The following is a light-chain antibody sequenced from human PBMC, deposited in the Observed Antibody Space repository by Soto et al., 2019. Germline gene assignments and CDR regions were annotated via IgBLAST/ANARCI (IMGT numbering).Light chain of an antibody. V-gene: IGLV2-14*01. CDR3: NSYTSKSTGV. Sequence: QSALTQPASVSGSPGQSITISCTGTSSDVGGYNYVSWYQQHPGKAPKLIIYEVSNRPSGVSNRFSGSKSGNTASLTLSGPPAEDEADYYCNSYTSKSTGVFGTGTKVTVL. CDR1: SSDVGGYNY. J-gene: IGLJ1*01. CDR2: EVS.